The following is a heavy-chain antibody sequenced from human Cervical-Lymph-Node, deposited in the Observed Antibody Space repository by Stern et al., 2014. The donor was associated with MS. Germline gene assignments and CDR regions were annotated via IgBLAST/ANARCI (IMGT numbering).Heavy chain of an antibody. CDR1: GFSLSDYG. Sequence: VQLVESGGGLVKPGGSLRLSCAASGFSLSDYGMNWVRQAPGKGLGWVSSISATSSYIYYADSVRGRFTISRDNAKNSVYLQMNSLRAEDTAMYYCARGGDHYGDSAHWGQGAPVTVSS. D-gene: IGHD4/OR15-4a*01. J-gene: IGHJ4*02. CDR2: ISATSSYI. CDR3: ARGGDHYGDSAH. V-gene: IGHV3-21*01.